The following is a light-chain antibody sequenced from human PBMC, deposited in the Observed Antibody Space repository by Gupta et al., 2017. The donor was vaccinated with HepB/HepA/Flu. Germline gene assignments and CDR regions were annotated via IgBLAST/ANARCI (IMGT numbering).Light chain of an antibody. CDR3: QTWGSGIGYA. V-gene: IGLV4-69*01. Sequence: QLVLTQSPSVSASLGASVMPTCTLSSGHSRFAIAWHQRQTETGPRFLMTINGDGSQTKGDGIPDRFSGSSSGAERYLTISSLQSEDEADYYCQTWGSGIGYAFGTGTKVTVL. J-gene: IGLJ1*01. CDR2: INGDGSQ. CDR1: SGHSRFA.